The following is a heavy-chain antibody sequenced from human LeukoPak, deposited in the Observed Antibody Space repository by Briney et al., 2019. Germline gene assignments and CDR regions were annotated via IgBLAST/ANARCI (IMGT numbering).Heavy chain of an antibody. D-gene: IGHD5-24*01. J-gene: IGHJ4*02. Sequence: SETLSLTCTVSGGSISSGSYYWSWIRQPAGKGLEWIGRIYTSGSTNYNPSLKSRVTISVDTSKNQFSLKRSSVTAADTAVYYCARAWGRDGYNYDYWGQGTLVTVSS. CDR3: ARAWGRDGYNYDY. V-gene: IGHV4-61*02. CDR2: IYTSGST. CDR1: GGSISSGSYY.